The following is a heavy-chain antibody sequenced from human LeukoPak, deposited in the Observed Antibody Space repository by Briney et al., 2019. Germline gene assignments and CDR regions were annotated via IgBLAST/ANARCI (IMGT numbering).Heavy chain of an antibody. J-gene: IGHJ6*03. CDR2: IRYDGSKK. Sequence: GGSLRLSCTASGFTFGDYPMSWFRQAPGKGLEWVAFIRYDGSKKFYADSVKGRFTISRDNSKNTLYLQMYSLRAEDTAVYYCAKIPYGDYVLDYYYYMDVWGKGTTVTISS. D-gene: IGHD4-17*01. CDR3: AKIPYGDYVLDYYYYMDV. CDR1: GFTFGDYP. V-gene: IGHV3-30*02.